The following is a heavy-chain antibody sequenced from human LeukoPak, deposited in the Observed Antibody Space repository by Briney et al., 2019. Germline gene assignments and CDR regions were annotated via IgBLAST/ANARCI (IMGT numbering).Heavy chain of an antibody. D-gene: IGHD3-10*01. V-gene: IGHV3-7*03. J-gene: IGHJ4*02. CDR3: TRYRGYFDY. CDR2: IREDGSEK. Sequence: PGGSLRLSCAAFGFTFRRHWMSWVRQAPGKGPEWVANIREDGSEKFYVNSVKGRFTISRDNAKNSLYLQMNSLKTEDTAVYYCTRYRGYFDYWGPGTLVTVSS. CDR1: GFTFRRHW.